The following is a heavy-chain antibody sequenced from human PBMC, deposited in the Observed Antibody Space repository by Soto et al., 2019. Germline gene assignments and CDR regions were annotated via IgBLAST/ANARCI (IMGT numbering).Heavy chain of an antibody. CDR3: AGAGVGVTTRRRDWFDP. CDR1: GGTFSSYA. Sequence: QVQLVQSGAEVKKPGSSVKVSCKASGGTFSSYAISWVRQAPGQGLEWMGGIIPIFGTANYAQKFQGRVTITADDSTSTVYVELSSVRSADTAVYFCAGAGVGVTTRRRDWFDPWGQGTLVTVSS. CDR2: IIPIFGTA. D-gene: IGHD4-17*01. J-gene: IGHJ5*02. V-gene: IGHV1-69*01.